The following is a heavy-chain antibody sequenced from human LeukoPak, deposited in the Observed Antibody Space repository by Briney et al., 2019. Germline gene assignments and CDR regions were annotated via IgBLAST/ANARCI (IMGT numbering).Heavy chain of an antibody. J-gene: IGHJ2*01. V-gene: IGHV3-74*01. Sequence: GGSLRLSCAASGFTFSSYWMHWVRQAPGKGLVWVSRINSDGSSTSYADSVKGRFTISRDNAKDTLYLQMNSLRAEDTAVYYCARAQYVLLWYGDWYFDLWGRGTLVTVSS. D-gene: IGHD3-10*01. CDR3: ARAQYVLLWYGDWYFDL. CDR2: INSDGSST. CDR1: GFTFSSYW.